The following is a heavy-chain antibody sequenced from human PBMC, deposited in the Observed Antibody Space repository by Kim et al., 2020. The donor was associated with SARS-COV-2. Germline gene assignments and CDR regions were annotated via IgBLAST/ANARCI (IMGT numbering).Heavy chain of an antibody. V-gene: IGHV3-15*01. J-gene: IGHJ4*02. CDR3: TTVKFSMTTRDY. Sequence: DYAAPVKGRFTISRDDSKNTLYLQMNSLKTEDTAVYYCTTVKFSMTTRDYWGQGTLVTVSS. D-gene: IGHD4-17*01.